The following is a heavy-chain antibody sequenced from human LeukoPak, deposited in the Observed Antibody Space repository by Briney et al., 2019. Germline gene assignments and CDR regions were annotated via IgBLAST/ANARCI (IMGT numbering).Heavy chain of an antibody. D-gene: IGHD2-15*01. CDR1: GFTFSNYE. J-gene: IGHJ4*02. CDR3: AREDRYCSGGSCYGKTFDY. Sequence: GGSLRLSCAAPGFTFSNYEMNWVRQAPGKGLEWVSYISGSGSTIYHADSVKGRFTISRDNAKNSLYLQMNSLRAEDTAVYYCAREDRYCSGGSCYGKTFDYWGQGTLVTVSS. CDR2: ISGSGSTI. V-gene: IGHV3-48*03.